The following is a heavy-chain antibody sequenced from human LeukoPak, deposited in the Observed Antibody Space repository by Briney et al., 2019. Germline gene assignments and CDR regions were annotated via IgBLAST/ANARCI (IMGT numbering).Heavy chain of an antibody. V-gene: IGHV1-2*02. D-gene: IGHD1-26*01. CDR2: INPNSGGT. CDR3: AREGPIVGATHLVDY. Sequence: ASVTVSCKAYGYTFTDYYMHWVRQAPGQRLEGMGWINPNSGGTNYAQKFQGRVTMTRDTSISTAYMELSRLRSDDTAVYYCAREGPIVGATHLVDYWGQGTLVTVSS. J-gene: IGHJ4*02. CDR1: GYTFTDYY.